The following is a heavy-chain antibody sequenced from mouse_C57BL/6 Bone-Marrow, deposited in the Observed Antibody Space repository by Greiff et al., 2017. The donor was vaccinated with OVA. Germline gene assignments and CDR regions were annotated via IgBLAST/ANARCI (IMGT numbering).Heavy chain of an antibody. CDR1: GYTFTSYW. Sequence: QVQLQQPGAELVKPGASVKLSCKASGYTFTSYWMHWVKQRPGQGLEWIGMIHPNSGSTNYNEKFKSKATLTVDKSSSTAYMQLSSLTSEDSAVYYCARLIYYDFYCFDYWGQGTTLTVSS. D-gene: IGHD2-4*01. CDR2: IHPNSGST. CDR3: ARLIYYDFYCFDY. J-gene: IGHJ2*01. V-gene: IGHV1-64*01.